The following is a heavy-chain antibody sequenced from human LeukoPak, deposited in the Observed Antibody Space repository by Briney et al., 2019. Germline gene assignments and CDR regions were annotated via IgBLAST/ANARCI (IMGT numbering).Heavy chain of an antibody. D-gene: IGHD3-10*01. CDR2: IKQDGSEK. CDR3: ARVGSTMVRAFDI. V-gene: IGHV3-7*01. CDR1: GFTFSSYW. J-gene: IGHJ3*02. Sequence: GGSLRLSCAASGFTFSSYWMSWVRQAPGKGLEWVANIKQDGSEKYCVDSVKGRFTISRDNAKNSLYLQMNSLRAEDTAVYYCARVGSTMVRAFDIWGQGTMVTVSS.